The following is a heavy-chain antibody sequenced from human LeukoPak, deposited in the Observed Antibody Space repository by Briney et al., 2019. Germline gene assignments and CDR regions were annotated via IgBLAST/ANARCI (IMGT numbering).Heavy chain of an antibody. CDR3: ASFYGSGRGYYPDGN. CDR1: GFTLRSYA. V-gene: IGHV3-23*01. Sequence: PGGSLRLSCAASGFTLRSYAMSWVRQAPGKGLEWVSGVSDSGSSTYYADSVKGRVTISRDNAKNSLYLQMNSLRAEDTAVYYCASFYGSGRGYYPDGNWGQGTLVTVSS. J-gene: IGHJ4*02. D-gene: IGHD3-22*01. CDR2: VSDSGSST.